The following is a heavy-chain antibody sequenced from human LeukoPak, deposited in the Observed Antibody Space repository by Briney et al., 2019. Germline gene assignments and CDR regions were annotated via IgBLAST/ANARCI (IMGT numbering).Heavy chain of an antibody. CDR2: IIPIFGAP. CDR3: AREASSTWYAMFDF. Sequence: ASVKVSCKASGGTFSTNAISWVRQAPGQGLEWMATIIPIFGAPNYAPKFQGRVSITADESTGTAYMVLSSLRAEDTAVYYCAREASSTWYAMFDFWGQGTLVTVSS. D-gene: IGHD2-2*01. V-gene: IGHV1-69*13. CDR1: GGTFSTNA. J-gene: IGHJ4*02.